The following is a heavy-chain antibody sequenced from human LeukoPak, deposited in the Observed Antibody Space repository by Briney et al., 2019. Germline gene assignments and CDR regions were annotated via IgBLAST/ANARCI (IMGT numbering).Heavy chain of an antibody. D-gene: IGHD6-13*01. J-gene: IGHJ4*02. CDR1: GFTFSNNW. CDR3: ARDLTIAAANYYFDN. V-gene: IGHV3-7*01. CDR2: VKKDASEK. Sequence: GGSLRLSCAASGFTFSNNWMTWVRQAPGKGLEWVASVKKDASEKYYVDSVKGRFTISRDNAKNSLYLQMNSLRAEDTAVYYCARDLTIAAANYYFDNWGQGTLVTVSS.